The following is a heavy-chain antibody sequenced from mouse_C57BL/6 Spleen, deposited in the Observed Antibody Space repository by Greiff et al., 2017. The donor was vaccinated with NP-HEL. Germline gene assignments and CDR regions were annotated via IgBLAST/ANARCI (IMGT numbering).Heavy chain of an antibody. CDR3: VTVSSYYYAMDY. J-gene: IGHJ4*01. CDR2: IRSKSNNYAT. CDR1: GFSFNTYA. V-gene: IGHV10-1*01. Sequence: EVQGVESGGGLVQPKGSLKLSCAASGFSFNTYAMNWVRQAPGKGLEWVARIRSKSNNYATYYADSVKDRFTISRDDSESMLYLQMNNLKTEDTAMYYCVTVSSYYYAMDYWGQGTSVTVSS. D-gene: IGHD1-1*01.